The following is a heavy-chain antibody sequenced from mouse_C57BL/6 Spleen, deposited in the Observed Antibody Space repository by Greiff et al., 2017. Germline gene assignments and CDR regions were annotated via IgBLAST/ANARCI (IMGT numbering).Heavy chain of an antibody. D-gene: IGHD2-10*01. V-gene: IGHV14-2*01. CDR2: IDPEDGET. CDR3: ARSYYGNYEDYYFDY. Sequence: EVNVVESGAELVKPGASVKLSCTASGFNIKDYYMHWVKQRTEQGLEWIGRIDPEDGETKYAPKFQGKATITADTSSNTAYLQLSSLTSEDTAVYYCARSYYGNYEDYYFDYWGQGTTLTVSS. CDR1: GFNIKDYY. J-gene: IGHJ2*01.